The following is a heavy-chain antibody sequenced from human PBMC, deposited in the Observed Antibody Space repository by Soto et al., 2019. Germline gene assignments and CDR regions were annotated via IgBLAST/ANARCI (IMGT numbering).Heavy chain of an antibody. CDR2: INPGGGRT. Sequence: QVQMVQSGAEVKNPGASVKVSCRASGYTFTAYFLHWVRQAPGQGPEWMAWINPGGGRTNHAQKFQGRVTVTWDSSINTVYMELRGLRSDDSAEYFCARGTSGYGTLFDYWGQGTLVTVSS. V-gene: IGHV1-2*02. J-gene: IGHJ4*02. D-gene: IGHD5-12*01. CDR1: GYTFTAYF. CDR3: ARGTSGYGTLFDY.